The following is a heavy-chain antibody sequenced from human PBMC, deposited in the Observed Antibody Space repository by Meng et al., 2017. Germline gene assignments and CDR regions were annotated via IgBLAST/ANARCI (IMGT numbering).Heavy chain of an antibody. CDR3: ARENQGGIVEGGPTYYFDY. J-gene: IGHJ4*02. CDR1: GGSISSSHW. V-gene: IGHV4-4*02. D-gene: IGHD6-13*01. Sequence: SETLSLTCAVSGGSISSSHWWTWVRQSPGRGLEWIGEIYHSGITNYNPSLKSRVTISVDKSRNLFSLNLSSVTAADTAMYYCARENQGGIVEGGPTYYFDYWGQGALVTVSS. CDR2: IYHSGIT.